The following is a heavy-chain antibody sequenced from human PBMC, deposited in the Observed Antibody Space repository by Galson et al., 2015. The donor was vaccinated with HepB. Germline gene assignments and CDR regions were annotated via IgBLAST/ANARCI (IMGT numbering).Heavy chain of an antibody. D-gene: IGHD3-3*01. CDR3: ARVSRTRFLEWLRPKDAFDI. V-gene: IGHV3-7*03. CDR1: GFTFSSYW. J-gene: IGHJ3*02. Sequence: SLRLSCAASGFTFSSYWMSWVRQAPGKGLEWVANIKQDGSEKYYVDSVKGRFTISRDNAKNSLYLQMDSLRAEDTAVYYCARVSRTRFLEWLRPKDAFDIWGQGTMVTVSS. CDR2: IKQDGSEK.